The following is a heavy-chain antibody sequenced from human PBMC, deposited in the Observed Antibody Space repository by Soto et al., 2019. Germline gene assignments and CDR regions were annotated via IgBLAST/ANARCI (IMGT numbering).Heavy chain of an antibody. V-gene: IGHV3-21*01. CDR2: ISSSSSYI. CDR3: AIEPLILTGYTDAFDI. Sequence: EVQLVESGGGLVKPGGSLRLSCAASGFTFSSYSMNWVRQAPGKGLEWVSSISSSSSYIYYADSVKGRFTISRDNAKNSLYLQMNSLRAEDTAVYYCAIEPLILTGYTDAFDIWGQGTMVTVSS. J-gene: IGHJ3*02. CDR1: GFTFSSYS. D-gene: IGHD3-9*01.